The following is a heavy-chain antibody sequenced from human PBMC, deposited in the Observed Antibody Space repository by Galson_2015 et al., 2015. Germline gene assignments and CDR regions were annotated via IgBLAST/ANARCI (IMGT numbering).Heavy chain of an antibody. V-gene: IGHV3-11*05. CDR1: GFTFSDYY. CDR3: ARVGAGYSSGWYISPSPRDWDVWYYYMDV. D-gene: IGHD6-19*01. CDR2: ISSSSSYT. Sequence: SLRLSCAASGFTFSDYYMSWLRQAPGKGLEWVSYISSSSSYTNYADSVKGRFTISRDNAKNSLYLQMNSLRAEDTAVYYCARVGAGYSSGWYISPSPRDWDVWYYYMDVWGKGTTVTVSS. J-gene: IGHJ6*03.